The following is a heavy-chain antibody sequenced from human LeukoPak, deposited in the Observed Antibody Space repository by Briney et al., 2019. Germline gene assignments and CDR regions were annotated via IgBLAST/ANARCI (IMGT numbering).Heavy chain of an antibody. CDR3: ASSSGYDYNWFDP. Sequence: PSETLSLTCAVYGGSFSGYYWSWIRQPPGKGLEWIGEINHSGSTNYNPSLKSRVTISVDTSKNQFSLKLSSVTAADTAVYYCASSSGYDYNWFDPWGQGTLVTVSS. D-gene: IGHD5-12*01. CDR1: GGSFSGYY. J-gene: IGHJ5*02. CDR2: INHSGST. V-gene: IGHV4-34*01.